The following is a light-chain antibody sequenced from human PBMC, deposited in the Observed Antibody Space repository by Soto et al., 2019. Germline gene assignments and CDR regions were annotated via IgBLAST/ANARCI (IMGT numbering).Light chain of an antibody. V-gene: IGKV3-11*01. Sequence: EVVLTQSPAILSLSPGERATLSCRASQSVGNFLTWYQQKPGQAPRLLIYDASTRATGIPATFSGSGSGTDFTLTLSSLEPEDFAVYNCQQRSNWPTLTFGGGTKVDIK. J-gene: IGKJ4*01. CDR2: DAS. CDR3: QQRSNWPTLT. CDR1: QSVGNF.